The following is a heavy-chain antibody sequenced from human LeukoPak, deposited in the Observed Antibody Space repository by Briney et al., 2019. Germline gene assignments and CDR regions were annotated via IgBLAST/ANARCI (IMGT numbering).Heavy chain of an antibody. CDR3: ATPYSGGYHGLDI. CDR2: IYYSGST. J-gene: IGHJ3*02. Sequence: SEPLSLTCTVSGGSISSSTYYWGWIRQPPGKGLEWIGSIYYSGSTYYNPSLKSRVTISVDTSKNQFSLKLNSVTAADTAVYYCATPYSGGYHGLDIWGQGTMVTVSS. V-gene: IGHV4-39*01. D-gene: IGHD1-26*01. CDR1: GGSISSSTYY.